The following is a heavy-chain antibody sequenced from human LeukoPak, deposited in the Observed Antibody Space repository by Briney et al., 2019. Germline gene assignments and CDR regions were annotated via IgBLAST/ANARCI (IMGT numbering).Heavy chain of an antibody. D-gene: IGHD3-10*01. CDR3: VKDCSYYYGSGSPLDY. CDR2: ISSNGGST. V-gene: IGHV3-64D*06. CDR1: GFTFSSYA. Sequence: GGSLRLSCSASGFTFSSYAMHWVRQAPGKGLEYVSAISSNGGSTYYADPVKGRFTISRDNSKNTLYLQMSSLRAEDTAVYYCVKDCSYYYGSGSPLDYWGQGTLVTVSS. J-gene: IGHJ4*02.